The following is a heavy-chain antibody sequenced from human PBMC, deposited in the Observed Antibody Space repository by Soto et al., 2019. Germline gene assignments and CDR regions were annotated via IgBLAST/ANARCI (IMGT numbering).Heavy chain of an antibody. V-gene: IGHV4-34*01. CDR2: INHSGST. CDR1: GGSFSGYY. D-gene: IGHD4-17*01. J-gene: IGHJ6*02. CDR3: ARGSPTTQTSYYYGMDV. Sequence: SETLSLTCAVYGGSFSGYYWSWIRQPPWKGLEWIGEINHSGSTNYNPSLKSRVTISVDTSKNQFSLKLSSVTAADTAVYYCARGSPTTQTSYYYGMDVWGQGTTVTVSS.